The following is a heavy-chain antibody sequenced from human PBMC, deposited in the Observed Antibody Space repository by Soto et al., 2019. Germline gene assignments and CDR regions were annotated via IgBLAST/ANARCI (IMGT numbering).Heavy chain of an antibody. CDR1: GYTFTSYG. CDR2: ISAYNGNT. Sequence: ASVKVSCKASGYTFTSYGISWVRQAPGQGLEWMGWISAYNGNTNYAQKLQGRVTMTTDTSTSTAYKELRSLRSDDTAVYYCARDPNNYDFWSGYYVGGSYGMDVWGQGTTVTV. D-gene: IGHD3-3*01. V-gene: IGHV1-18*04. CDR3: ARDPNNYDFWSGYYVGGSYGMDV. J-gene: IGHJ6*02.